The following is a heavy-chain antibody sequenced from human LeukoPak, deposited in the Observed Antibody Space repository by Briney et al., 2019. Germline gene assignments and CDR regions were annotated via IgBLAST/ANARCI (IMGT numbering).Heavy chain of an antibody. Sequence: GGSLRLSCAASGFTFSSYAMSRVRQAPGKGLEWVSAISGSGGSTYYADSVKGRFTISRDNSKNTLYLQMNSLRAEDTAVYYCAKDGYSYGVPYYFDYWGQGTLVTVSS. CDR3: AKDGYSYGVPYYFDY. CDR1: GFTFSSYA. CDR2: ISGSGGST. V-gene: IGHV3-23*01. D-gene: IGHD5-18*01. J-gene: IGHJ4*02.